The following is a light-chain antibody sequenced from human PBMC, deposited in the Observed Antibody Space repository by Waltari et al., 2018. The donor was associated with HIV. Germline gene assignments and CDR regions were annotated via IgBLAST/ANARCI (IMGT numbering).Light chain of an antibody. CDR3: SSYTSSSTLVV. V-gene: IGLV2-14*01. Sequence: QSALTQPASVSGSPGPSIPISCPGTSSDVGGYTHVSWYHQHPGKAPKLMIYEVSNRPSGVSNRFSGSKSGNTASLTISGLQAEDEADYYCSSYTSSSTLVVFGGGTKLTVL. CDR2: EVS. CDR1: SSDVGGYTH. J-gene: IGLJ2*01.